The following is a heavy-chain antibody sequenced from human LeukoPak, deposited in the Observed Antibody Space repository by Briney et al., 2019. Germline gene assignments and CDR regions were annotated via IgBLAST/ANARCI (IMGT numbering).Heavy chain of an antibody. CDR3: TREARAGNWFDP. Sequence: ASVKVSCKASGYTFNDYYIHWVRQAPGQGLEWMGWINPDSGGTKYAQKFQGRVTMTRDTSIRTVYMELSRLTYGDTAVFYCTREARAGNWFDPWGQGTLVTVSS. J-gene: IGHJ5*02. CDR1: GYTFNDYY. V-gene: IGHV1-2*02. D-gene: IGHD5-12*01. CDR2: INPDSGGT.